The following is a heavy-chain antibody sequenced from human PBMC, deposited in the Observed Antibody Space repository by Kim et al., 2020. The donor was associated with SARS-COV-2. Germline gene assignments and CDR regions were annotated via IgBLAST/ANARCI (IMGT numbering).Heavy chain of an antibody. J-gene: IGHJ6*03. CDR3: TGDRTYYDFWSGYYAYHYYYLDV. D-gene: IGHD3-3*01. CDR2: IRSKAYGGTT. CDR1: GFTFGDYA. V-gene: IGHV3-49*04. Sequence: GGSLRLSCTASGFTFGDYAMSWVRQAPGKGLEWVGFIRSKAYGGTTEYAASVKGRFTISRDDSKSIAYLQMNSLKTEDTAVYYCTGDRTYYDFWSGYYAYHYYYLDVWGKGTTVTVSS.